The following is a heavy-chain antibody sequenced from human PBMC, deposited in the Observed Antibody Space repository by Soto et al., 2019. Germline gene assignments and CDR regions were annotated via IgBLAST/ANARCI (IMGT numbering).Heavy chain of an antibody. J-gene: IGHJ5*02. V-gene: IGHV4-59*02. CDR1: GDSVGSYS. CDR2: IHYSGGT. D-gene: IGHD3-10*01. Sequence: SETLSLTCSVTGDSVGSYSWSWIRQIPGKGLEWIGYIHYSGGTNYTPSLRSRVTISVESSKNQLSLNLTSLTAADTATYYCARGGTYGSGVYNWFDPWGQGILVTVSS. CDR3: ARGGTYGSGVYNWFDP.